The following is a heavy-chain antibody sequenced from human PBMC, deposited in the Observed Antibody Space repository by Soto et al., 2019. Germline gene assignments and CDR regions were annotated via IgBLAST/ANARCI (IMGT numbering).Heavy chain of an antibody. CDR2: MNPNSGNT. CDR3: ARGHYDFWSGYVGWFDP. CDR1: GYTFTSYD. V-gene: IGHV1-8*01. J-gene: IGHJ5*02. Sequence: ASVKVSCKASGYTFTSYDINWVRQATGQGLEWMGWMNPNSGNTGYAQKFQGRVTMTRNTSISTAYMELSSLRSEDTAVYYCARGHYDFWSGYVGWFDPWGQGTLVTDSS. D-gene: IGHD3-3*01.